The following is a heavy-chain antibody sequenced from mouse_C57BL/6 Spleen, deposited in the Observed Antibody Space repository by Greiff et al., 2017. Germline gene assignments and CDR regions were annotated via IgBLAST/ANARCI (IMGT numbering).Heavy chain of an antibody. Sequence: QVQLQQPGAELVKPGASVKLSCKASGYTFTSYWMHWVKQRPGQGLEWIGMIHPNSGSTNYNEKFKSKATLTVDKSSSTAYMQLSSLTSEDSAVYYCARGSDYYGSSYDYFDYWGQGTTLTVSS. V-gene: IGHV1-64*01. D-gene: IGHD1-1*01. CDR3: ARGSDYYGSSYDYFDY. J-gene: IGHJ2*01. CDR1: GYTFTSYW. CDR2: IHPNSGST.